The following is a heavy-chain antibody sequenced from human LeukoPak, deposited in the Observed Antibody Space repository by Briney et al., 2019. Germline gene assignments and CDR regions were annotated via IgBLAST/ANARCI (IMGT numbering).Heavy chain of an antibody. CDR1: GGSTNSYY. J-gene: IGHJ4*02. V-gene: IGHV4-4*07. CDR3: ARVKASSTSWTFDQ. D-gene: IGHD2-2*01. CDR2: IYSSGST. Sequence: SETLSLTCSVSGGSTNSYYWSWIRQSGGKGLEWIGRIYSSGSTVYNPSLNSRLTMSIDTSRNQFSLTLKSVTATDTAVYYCARVKASSTSWTFDQWGQGALVTVSS.